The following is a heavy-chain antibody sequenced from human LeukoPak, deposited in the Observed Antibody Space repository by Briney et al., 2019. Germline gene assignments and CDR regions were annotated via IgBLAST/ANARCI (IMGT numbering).Heavy chain of an antibody. Sequence: PGGSLRLSCAAPGFAFRTYEMNWVRQAPGKGLEWVSYISSSGSTIYYADSVKGRFTISRDNAKNSLYLQMNSLRGEDTAVYYCARENRAGYDDVWESYRYTGLDYWGQGTLVTVSS. J-gene: IGHJ4*02. V-gene: IGHV3-48*03. CDR2: ISSSGSTI. D-gene: IGHD3-16*02. CDR1: GFAFRTYE. CDR3: ARENRAGYDDVWESYRYTGLDY.